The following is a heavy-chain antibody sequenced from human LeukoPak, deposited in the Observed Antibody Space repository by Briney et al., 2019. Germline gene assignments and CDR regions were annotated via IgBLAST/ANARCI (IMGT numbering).Heavy chain of an antibody. CDR3: ASAPMRGYCSGGSCSSRKLYYFDY. Sequence: SETLSLTCTVSGYSISSGYYWGWIRQPPGKGLEWIGSIYHSGSTYYNPSLKSRVTISVDTSKNQFSLKLSSVTAADTAVYYCASAPMRGYCSGGSCSSRKLYYFDYWGQGTLVTVSS. V-gene: IGHV4-38-2*02. CDR2: IYHSGST. D-gene: IGHD2-15*01. CDR1: GYSISSGYY. J-gene: IGHJ4*02.